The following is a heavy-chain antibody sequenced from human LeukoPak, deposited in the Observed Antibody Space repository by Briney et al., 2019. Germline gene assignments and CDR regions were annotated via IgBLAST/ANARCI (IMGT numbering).Heavy chain of an antibody. CDR3: AREPLGYGDYNNWFDP. D-gene: IGHD4-17*01. CDR1: GYTFTSYD. V-gene: IGHV1-8*01. Sequence: ASVKLSCKASGYTFTSYDINWVRQATGQGLEWMGWMNPNSGNTGFAQKFQGRITMTMNTSISTAYMELSSLRSEDTAVYYCAREPLGYGDYNNWFDPWGQGTLVTISS. J-gene: IGHJ5*02. CDR2: MNPNSGNT.